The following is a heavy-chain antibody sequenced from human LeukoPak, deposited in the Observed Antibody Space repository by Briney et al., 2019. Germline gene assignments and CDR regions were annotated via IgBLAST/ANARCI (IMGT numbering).Heavy chain of an antibody. J-gene: IGHJ4*02. V-gene: IGHV4-4*07. Sequence: SETLSRTCTVSGGSTSSYYWSWIRQPAGKGLEWIGRIDTSGRTNYNPSLKSRVTMSVDTSKNQLSLKLSSVTAADTAVYYCARDAAAGTSIDYLDYWGQGTLVTVSS. CDR2: IDTSGRT. D-gene: IGHD6-13*01. CDR1: GGSTSSYY. CDR3: ARDAAAGTSIDYLDY.